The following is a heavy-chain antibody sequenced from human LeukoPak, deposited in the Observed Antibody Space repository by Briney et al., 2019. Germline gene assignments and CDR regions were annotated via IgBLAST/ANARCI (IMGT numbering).Heavy chain of an antibody. D-gene: IGHD3-10*01. CDR1: GFTFSSNS. CDR3: TKWSGFGDD. J-gene: IGHJ4*02. Sequence: GGSLGLSCAASGFTFSSNSMTWVRQTPGKGLEWVSGISGSGDSTFYADSVKGRFTISRDNSRNTLYLQMSSLRPEDTAVYYCTKWSGFGDDWGQGTLVTVSS. V-gene: IGHV3-23*01. CDR2: ISGSGDST.